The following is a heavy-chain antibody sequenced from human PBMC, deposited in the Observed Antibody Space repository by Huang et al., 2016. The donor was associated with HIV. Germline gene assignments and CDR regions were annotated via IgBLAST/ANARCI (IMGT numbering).Heavy chain of an antibody. D-gene: IGHD2-15*01. Sequence: QLQLQESGPGLVKASEPLSLTCIVSGGSISSSNYYWGCVRQPLGKELEWIGSIYYCGNTFYNPSRKSRVTIAVDTSKNQLSLKVRSVTAADTAVYYCARHNIYCSGGGCSSFDYWGQGTLVTVSS. V-gene: IGHV4-39*01. CDR2: IYYCGNT. CDR3: ARHNIYCSGGGCSSFDY. J-gene: IGHJ4*02. CDR1: GGSISSSNYY.